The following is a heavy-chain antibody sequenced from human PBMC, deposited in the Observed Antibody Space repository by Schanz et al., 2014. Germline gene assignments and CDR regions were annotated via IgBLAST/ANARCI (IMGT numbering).Heavy chain of an antibody. CDR1: GGSTRSSNYY. D-gene: IGHD2-2*01. J-gene: IGHJ4*02. V-gene: IGHV4-61*01. CDR3: ARGRVVPAAPEFDY. CDR2: IYYSGST. Sequence: QVQLQESGPGLVKPSETLSLTCIVSGGSTRSSNYYWSWIRRHPGKGLEWIGYIYYSGSTTYNPSLKSRVTISVDTSKKQFSLNLSSVTAADTAVYYCARGRVVPAAPEFDYWGQGILVTVSS.